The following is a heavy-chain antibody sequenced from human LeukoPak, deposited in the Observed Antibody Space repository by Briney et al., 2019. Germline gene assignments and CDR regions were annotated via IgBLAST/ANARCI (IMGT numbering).Heavy chain of an antibody. CDR2: TYYRSKWYN. Sequence: SQTLSLTCAISGDSVSSNSAAWNWIRQSPSRGLEWLGRTYYRSKWYNDYAVSVKSRITINPDTSKNQFSLQLNSVTPEDTAVYYCARRAYCGGDCSRPRFDPWGQGTLVTVSS. D-gene: IGHD2-21*01. J-gene: IGHJ5*02. V-gene: IGHV6-1*01. CDR1: GDSVSSNSAA. CDR3: ARRAYCGGDCSRPRFDP.